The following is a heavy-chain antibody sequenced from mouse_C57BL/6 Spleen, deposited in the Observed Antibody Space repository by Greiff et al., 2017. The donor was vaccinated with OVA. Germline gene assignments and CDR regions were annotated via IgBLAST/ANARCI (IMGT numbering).Heavy chain of an antibody. D-gene: IGHD4-1*01. CDR3: ARDLGRGYYFDY. V-gene: IGHV3-6*01. CDR2: ISYDGSN. Sequence: ESGPGLVKPSQSLSLTCSVTGYSITSGYYWNWIRQFPGNKLEWMGYISYDGSNNYNPSLKNRISITRDTSKNQFFLKLNSVTTEDTATYYCARDLGRGYYFDYWGQGTTLTVSS. J-gene: IGHJ2*01. CDR1: GYSITSGYY.